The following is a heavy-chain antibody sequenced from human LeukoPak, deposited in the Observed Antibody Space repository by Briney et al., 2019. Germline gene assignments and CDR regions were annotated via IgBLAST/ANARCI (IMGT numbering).Heavy chain of an antibody. J-gene: IGHJ6*03. D-gene: IGHD3-22*01. CDR3: ARHRGYYYDSSGYPAYYYYMDV. Sequence: ASVKVSCKASGYTFTSYGISWVRQAPGQGLEWMGWISAYNGNTNYAPKLQGRVTMTTDTSTSTAYMELRSLRSDDTPVYYCARHRGYYYDSSGYPAYYYYMDVWGKGTTVTISS. V-gene: IGHV1-18*01. CDR1: GYTFTSYG. CDR2: ISAYNGNT.